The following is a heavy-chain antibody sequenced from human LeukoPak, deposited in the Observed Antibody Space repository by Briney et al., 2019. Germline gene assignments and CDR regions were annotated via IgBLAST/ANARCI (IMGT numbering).Heavy chain of an antibody. J-gene: IGHJ3*02. V-gene: IGHV1-2*02. D-gene: IGHD3-10*01. CDR3: ARSGDEGGGAFDI. CDR2: INPNSGGT. CDR1: GYTFTGYY. Sequence: ASVKVSCKASGYTFTGYYMHWVRQAPGQGREWMGWINPNSGGTNYAQKFQGRVTMTRDTSISTAYVELSRLRSADTAVYYCARSGDEGGGAFDIWGQGTMVTVSS.